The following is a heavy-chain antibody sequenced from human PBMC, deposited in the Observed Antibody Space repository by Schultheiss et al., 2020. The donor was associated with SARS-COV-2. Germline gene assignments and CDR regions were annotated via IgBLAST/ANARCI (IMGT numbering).Heavy chain of an antibody. J-gene: IGHJ5*02. V-gene: IGHV4-59*01. CDR3: ARGLNWFDP. CDR2: IYYSGST. CDR1: GGSISSYY. Sequence: SETLSLTCTVSGGSISSYYWSWIRQPPGKGLEWIGYIYYSGSTYYNPSLKSLVTISVDTSKNQFSLKLNSVTAADTGVYYCARGLNWFDPWGHGTLVTVSS.